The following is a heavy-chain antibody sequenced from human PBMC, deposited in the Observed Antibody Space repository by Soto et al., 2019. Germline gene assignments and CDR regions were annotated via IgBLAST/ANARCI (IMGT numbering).Heavy chain of an antibody. D-gene: IGHD2-2*01. Sequence: SETLSLTCAVYGGYFSGYYWSWIRQPPGKGLEWIGEINHSGSTNYNPSLKSRVTISVDTSKNQFSLKLSSVTAADTAVYYCARGVYCSSTSCPYFTTYYYYYMDVWGKGTTVTVSS. CDR2: INHSGST. V-gene: IGHV4-34*01. CDR1: GGYFSGYY. CDR3: ARGVYCSSTSCPYFTTYYYYYMDV. J-gene: IGHJ6*03.